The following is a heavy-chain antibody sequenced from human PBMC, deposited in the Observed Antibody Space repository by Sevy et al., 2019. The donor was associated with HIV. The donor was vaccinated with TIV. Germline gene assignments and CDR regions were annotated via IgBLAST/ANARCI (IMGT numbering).Heavy chain of an antibody. V-gene: IGHV3-15*07. J-gene: IGHJ4*02. CDR2: IKSITDGGVA. CDR3: STDDLISY. Sequence: GGSLRLSCTASGFDFANAWMNWVRQAPGKGLEWVGHIKSITDGGVADYAAPVKGRFTISRHDSKNTLYLHMNSLKAEDTAVYYCSTDDLISYWGRGTLVTVSS. CDR1: GFDFANAW.